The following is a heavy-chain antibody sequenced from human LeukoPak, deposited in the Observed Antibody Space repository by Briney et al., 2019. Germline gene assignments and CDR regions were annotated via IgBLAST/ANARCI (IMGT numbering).Heavy chain of an antibody. J-gene: IGHJ4*02. Sequence: PSETLSLTCTVSGGSISSSSYYWGWIRQPPGKGLEWIGSIYYSGSTYYNPSLKSRVTISVDTSKNQFSLKLSSVTAADTAVYYCARGGWLQATTFDYWGQGTLVTVSS. CDR2: IYYSGST. V-gene: IGHV4-39*01. CDR3: ARGGWLQATTFDY. D-gene: IGHD5-24*01. CDR1: GGSISSSSYY.